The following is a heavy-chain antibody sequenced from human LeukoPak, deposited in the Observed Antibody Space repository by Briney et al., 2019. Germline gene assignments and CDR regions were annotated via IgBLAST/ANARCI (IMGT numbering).Heavy chain of an antibody. CDR1: GGTFSSYA. J-gene: IGHJ6*03. Sequence: ASVKVSCKASGGTFSSYAISWVRQAPGQGLEWMGGIIPIFGTANYAQKFQGRVTITADESTSTAYMELSRLRSDDTAVYYCARERKVRGYYGSGSYYYYYMDVWGKGTTVTISS. CDR3: ARERKVRGYYGSGSYYYYYMDV. D-gene: IGHD3-10*01. CDR2: IIPIFGTA. V-gene: IGHV1-69*13.